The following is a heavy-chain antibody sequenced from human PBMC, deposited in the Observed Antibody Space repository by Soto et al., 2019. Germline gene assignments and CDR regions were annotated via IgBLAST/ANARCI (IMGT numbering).Heavy chain of an antibody. CDR2: IHSFGST. CDR1: GGSVSSDKW. V-gene: IGHV4-4*02. CDR3: VGRWLAGYGAFDP. D-gene: IGHD6-19*01. J-gene: IGHJ5*02. Sequence: QVQLQESGPGLVKPSGTLSLTCAVSGGSVSSDKWWSWVRQPPGKGLGWIGEIHSFGSTNYNPSLKSRVTILLDKPKNQFSVKLTSVTAADTAVYFCVGRWLAGYGAFDPWGQGTLVTVSS.